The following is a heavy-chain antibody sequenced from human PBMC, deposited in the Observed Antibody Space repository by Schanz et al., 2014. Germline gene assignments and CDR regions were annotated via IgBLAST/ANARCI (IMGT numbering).Heavy chain of an antibody. Sequence: EVQVVESGGGLVQPGGSLRLSCAASGFSFVDAWMSWVRQAPGRGLEWVASENTDGGGKFYVDSVKGRFTIFRDNAKDSLYLQMNSLRAEDTAVYYCARCEDYWGQGTLVTVSS. CDR2: ENTDGGGK. CDR3: ARCEDY. J-gene: IGHJ4*02. CDR1: GFSFVDAW. V-gene: IGHV3-7*01.